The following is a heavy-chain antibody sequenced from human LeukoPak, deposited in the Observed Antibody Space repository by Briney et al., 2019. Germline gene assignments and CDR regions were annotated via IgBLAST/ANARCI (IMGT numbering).Heavy chain of an antibody. Sequence: GESLKISCKGSGYSFTSYWIGWVRQMLGKGLEWMGIIYPGDSDTRYSPSFQGQVTISADKSITTAYLQWSSLKASDTAMYYCARRPAGPTNWFDPWGQGTLVTVSS. CDR3: ARRPAGPTNWFDP. J-gene: IGHJ5*02. CDR1: GYSFTSYW. V-gene: IGHV5-51*01. CDR2: IYPGDSDT. D-gene: IGHD6-19*01.